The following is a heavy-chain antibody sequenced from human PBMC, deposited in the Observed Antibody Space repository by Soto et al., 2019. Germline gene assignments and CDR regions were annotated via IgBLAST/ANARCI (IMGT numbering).Heavy chain of an antibody. J-gene: IGHJ6*02. CDR1: GGPFSSHA. CDR2: IIPIFGTA. CDR3: ARGLVDTARKDDYYYGMDV. D-gene: IGHD5-18*01. Sequence: SVKVSCKASGGPFSSHATSWVRQAPGQGLEWMGGIIPIFGTANYAQKFQGRATITADASTSTAYMELSSLRSEDTAVYYCARGLVDTARKDDYYYGMDVWGQGTTVTVSS. V-gene: IGHV1-69*13.